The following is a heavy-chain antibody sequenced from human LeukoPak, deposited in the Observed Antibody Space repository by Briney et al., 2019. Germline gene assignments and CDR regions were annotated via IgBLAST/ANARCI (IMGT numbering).Heavy chain of an antibody. CDR1: GFTFSSYS. D-gene: IGHD2-15*01. Sequence: GGSLRLSCAASGFTFSSYSMNWVRQAPGKGLEWVSSISSSSSYIYYADSVKGRFTISRDNAKNSLYLQMNSLRAEDTAVYYCASMQGYCSGGSCDWGQGTLVTVSS. J-gene: IGHJ4*02. V-gene: IGHV3-21*01. CDR2: ISSSSSYI. CDR3: ASMQGYCSGGSCD.